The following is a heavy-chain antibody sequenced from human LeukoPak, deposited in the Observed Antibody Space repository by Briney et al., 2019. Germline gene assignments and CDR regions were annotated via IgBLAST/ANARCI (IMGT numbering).Heavy chain of an antibody. CDR1: GGSISSYY. CDR3: ARAGGRVGQSLDFDC. CDR2: INHSGSA. Sequence: PSETLSLTCTVSGGSISSYYWSWIRQPPGKGLEWIGEINHSGSANYNPSLQSRVTMSIDTSKNQFSLKVNSVTAADTAMYFCARAGGRVGQSLDFDCWGQGVLVTVSP. V-gene: IGHV4-34*01. J-gene: IGHJ4*02. D-gene: IGHD4-23*01.